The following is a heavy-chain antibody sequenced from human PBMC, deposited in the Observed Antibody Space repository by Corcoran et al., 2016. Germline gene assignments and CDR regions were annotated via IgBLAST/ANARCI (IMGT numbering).Heavy chain of an antibody. V-gene: IGHV1-3*01. Sequence: SQKFQGRVTITRDTSASTAYMELSSLRSEDTAVYYCARGGASDSSGYFDYWGQGTLVTVSS. D-gene: IGHD3-22*01. J-gene: IGHJ4*02. CDR3: ARGGASDSSGYFDY.